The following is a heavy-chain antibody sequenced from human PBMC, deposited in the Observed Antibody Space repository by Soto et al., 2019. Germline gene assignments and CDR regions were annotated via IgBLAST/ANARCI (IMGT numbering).Heavy chain of an antibody. CDR1: GFTFSSYG. Sequence: QVQLVESGGGVVQPGRSLRLSCAASGFTFSSYGMHWVRQAPGKGLDWVAVIWYDGSNKYYADSVKDRFTISSDNSKNTLYLQLNSLRAEYTAVYYCASAVAEWGDNWFEHWGQGTLVTVSS. D-gene: IGHD6-19*01. CDR3: ASAVAEWGDNWFEH. CDR2: IWYDGSNK. J-gene: IGHJ5*02. V-gene: IGHV3-33*01.